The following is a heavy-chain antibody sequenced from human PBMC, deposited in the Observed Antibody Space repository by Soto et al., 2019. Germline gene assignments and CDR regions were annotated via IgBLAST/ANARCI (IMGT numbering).Heavy chain of an antibody. D-gene: IGHD5-12*01. J-gene: IGHJ6*02. CDR3: ERDHSAYSGYDNIDVDATSYGMAA. V-gene: IGHV3-21*01. Sequence: PWGSLRLPGAASGCTFRSYSMNWCRHAPGEWLEWVSSISSSSSYIYYANSVKGRFPISRDNDKNSLYMEMNSLRAEDTDVYHCERDHSAYSGYDNIDVDATSYGMAAWGQGTTVTVS. CDR2: ISSSSSYI. CDR1: GCTFRSYS.